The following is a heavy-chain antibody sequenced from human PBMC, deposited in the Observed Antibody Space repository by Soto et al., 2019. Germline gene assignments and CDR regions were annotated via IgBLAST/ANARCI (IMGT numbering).Heavy chain of an antibody. J-gene: IGHJ4*01. D-gene: IGHD1-26*01. CDR1: GDSVSSNIAG. CDR3: ARGEQYSGRIFDY. V-gene: IGHV6-1*01. CDR2: TYYRSKWYY. Sequence: SQTLSLTCAITGDSVSSNIAGWSWVRQSPSRGLEWLGRTYYRSKWYYEYAVSVRGRITINPDTSKNQYSLQLNSVTPEDTAVYFCARGEQYSGRIFDYWGQGTLVTVSS.